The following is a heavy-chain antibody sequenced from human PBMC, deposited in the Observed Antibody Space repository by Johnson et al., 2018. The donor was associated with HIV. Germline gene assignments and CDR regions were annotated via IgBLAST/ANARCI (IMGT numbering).Heavy chain of an antibody. V-gene: IGHV3-30*04. Sequence: QVQLVESGGGLVQPGGSLRLSYAASGFTFSSYAMHWVRQAPGKGLEWVAVISYDGSNKYYADSVKGRFTISRDNSKNTLYLQMNSLRAEDTAVYYCAKAPSSSWHAFDIWGQGTMVTVSS. CDR1: GFTFSSYA. CDR2: ISYDGSNK. CDR3: AKAPSSSWHAFDI. J-gene: IGHJ3*02. D-gene: IGHD6-13*01.